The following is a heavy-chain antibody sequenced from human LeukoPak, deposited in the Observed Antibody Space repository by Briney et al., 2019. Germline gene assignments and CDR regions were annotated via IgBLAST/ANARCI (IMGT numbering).Heavy chain of an antibody. CDR1: GGSISSYH. CDR3: ARGRGSSWSYFDS. CDR2: IYTSGST. D-gene: IGHD6-13*01. V-gene: IGHV4-4*07. Sequence: PSETLSLTCTVSGGSISSYHWSWIRQPAGKGLEWIGHIYTSGSTNYNPSLKSRVTMSVDTSKNQFSLNLSSVTAADTAVYYCARGRGSSWSYFDSWGQGTLVTVSS. J-gene: IGHJ4*02.